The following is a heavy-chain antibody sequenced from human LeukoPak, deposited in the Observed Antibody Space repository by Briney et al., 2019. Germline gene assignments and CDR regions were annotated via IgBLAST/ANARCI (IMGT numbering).Heavy chain of an antibody. CDR1: GGSISSSSYY. J-gene: IGHJ3*02. V-gene: IGHV4-39*07. Sequence: SETLSLTCTVSGGSISSSSYYWGWIRQPPGKGLEWIGSMYYSGSTYYNSSLKSRVTISVDTSKKQYSLKVNSVTAADTAVYYCARDRRAEYYYDSSGYTGDAFDIWGQGTMVTVSS. CDR3: ARDRRAEYYYDSSGYTGDAFDI. CDR2: MYYSGST. D-gene: IGHD3-22*01.